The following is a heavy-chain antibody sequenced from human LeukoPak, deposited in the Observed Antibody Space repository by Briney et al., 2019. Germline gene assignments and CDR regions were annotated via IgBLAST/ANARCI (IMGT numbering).Heavy chain of an antibody. D-gene: IGHD2-2*02. CDR1: GGTFSSYA. CDR2: IIPIFGTA. Sequence: SVKVSCKASGGTFSSYAISWVRQAPGQGLEWMGGIIPIFGTANYAQKFQGRVTITADKSTSTAYMELSSLRSEDTAVYYCAVDCSSTSCYSYYYGMDVWGKGTTVTV. J-gene: IGHJ6*04. V-gene: IGHV1-69*06. CDR3: AVDCSSTSCYSYYYGMDV.